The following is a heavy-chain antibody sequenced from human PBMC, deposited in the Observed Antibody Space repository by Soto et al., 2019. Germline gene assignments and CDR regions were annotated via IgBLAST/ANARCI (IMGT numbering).Heavy chain of an antibody. J-gene: IGHJ6*02. D-gene: IGHD3-3*01. CDR1: GYTFTSYG. Sequence: ASVKVSCKASGYTFTSYGISWVRQAPGQGLEWMGWISAYNGNTNYAQKLQGRVTMTTDISTSTAYMELRSLRSDDTAVYYCARSTITIFGVVIDYYYYGMDVWGQGTTVTVSS. V-gene: IGHV1-18*01. CDR2: ISAYNGNT. CDR3: ARSTITIFGVVIDYYYYGMDV.